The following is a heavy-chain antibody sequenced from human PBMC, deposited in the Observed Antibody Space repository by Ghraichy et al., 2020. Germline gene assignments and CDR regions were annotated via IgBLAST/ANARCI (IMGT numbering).Heavy chain of an antibody. D-gene: IGHD6-19*01. CDR2: ISSSTRYI. V-gene: IGHV3-21*01. CDR1: GLMFSPNT. Sequence: GGSLRLSCVASGLMFSPNTMNWVRQAPGKGLEWVSSISSSTRYIYYAVSVKGRFTISRDNAQNSLYLQMNSLRAEDTAVYYCSRGGGAGTPVLYHMDVWGLGTTVTVSS. CDR3: SRGGGAGTPVLYHMDV. J-gene: IGHJ6*02.